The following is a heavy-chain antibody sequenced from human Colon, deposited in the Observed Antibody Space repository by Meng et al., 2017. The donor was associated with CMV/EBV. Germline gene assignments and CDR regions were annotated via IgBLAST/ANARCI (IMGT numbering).Heavy chain of an antibody. V-gene: IGHV3-20*01. J-gene: IGHJ4*02. D-gene: IGHD3-10*01. CDR2: VHWSGNFT. CDR1: GFTFGGHG. Sequence: GESLKISCAASGFTFGGHGMSWVRQVPGKGLEWVSGVHWSGNFTCYADSVKGRFSISRDNTKNSLYLQMNSLRAEDTALYHCARESFLVRGVFDFWGPGLLVTVSS. CDR3: ARESFLVRGVFDF.